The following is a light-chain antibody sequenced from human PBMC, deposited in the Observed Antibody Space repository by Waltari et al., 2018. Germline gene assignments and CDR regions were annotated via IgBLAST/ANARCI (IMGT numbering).Light chain of an antibody. J-gene: IGKJ4*01. Sequence: DIVLTQSPAILSFSPGERPSLSCRASQSVTSYLAWYQQKPGQAPRLLIYDTSNMATGIPARFSGSGFGTDFTLTISSLEPEDFAVYYCQQRRDWPLTFGGGTKVEIK. CDR1: QSVTSY. V-gene: IGKV3-11*01. CDR2: DTS. CDR3: QQRRDWPLT.